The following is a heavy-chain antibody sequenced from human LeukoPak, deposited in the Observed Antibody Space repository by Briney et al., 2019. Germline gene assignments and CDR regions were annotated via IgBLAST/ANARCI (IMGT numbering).Heavy chain of an antibody. D-gene: IGHD6-19*01. CDR2: ISISGGST. J-gene: IGHJ4*02. CDR1: GVTFTNYA. V-gene: IGHV3-23*01. Sequence: GGSLRPSCAASGVTFTNYAMTWVRQAPGKGLEWVSGISISGGSTDYADSVKGRFTISRDNSKNTLYLQMNSLRAEDTAVYYCAKVPAGNKVEYWGQGPLVTVSS. CDR3: AKVPAGNKVEY.